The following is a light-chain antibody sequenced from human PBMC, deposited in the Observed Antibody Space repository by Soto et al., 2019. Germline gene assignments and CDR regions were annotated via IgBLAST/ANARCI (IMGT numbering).Light chain of an antibody. CDR3: QQSYSTPQT. CDR1: QSISTY. Sequence: DIQMSQSPSSLSASVGDRVTITCRASQSISTYLNWYQQKPGKAPKFLIYAASSLQSGVPSRFSGSGSGTDFTRTISSLQPEDFATYYCQQSYSTPQTFGQGTKVEIK. CDR2: AAS. J-gene: IGKJ1*01. V-gene: IGKV1-39*01.